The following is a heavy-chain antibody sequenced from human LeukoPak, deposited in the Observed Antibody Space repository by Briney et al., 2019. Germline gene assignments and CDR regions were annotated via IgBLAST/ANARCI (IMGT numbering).Heavy chain of an antibody. J-gene: IGHJ4*02. CDR3: AKRGFLDY. V-gene: IGHV3-23*01. CDR1: GFTFSTYA. Sequence: GGSLRLSCAASGFTFSTYAMSWVRQAPGKGLEWVSVIGGSGGTTYYADSVKGRFTISRDNSKNTLYLQMNNLRAEDTAIYYCAKRGFLDYWGQGTLVTVSS. D-gene: IGHD3-3*01. CDR2: IGGSGGTT.